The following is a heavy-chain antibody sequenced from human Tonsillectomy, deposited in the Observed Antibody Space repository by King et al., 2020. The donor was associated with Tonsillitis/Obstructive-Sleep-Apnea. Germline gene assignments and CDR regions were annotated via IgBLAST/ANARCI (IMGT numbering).Heavy chain of an antibody. CDR1: GYIFTSYY. CDR3: AREGVVGARHVDY. V-gene: IGHV1-46*01. D-gene: IGHD1-26*01. J-gene: IGHJ4*02. CDR2: MNPSGST. Sequence: LQLVQSGAEVKKPGASVKVSCKASGYIFTSYYMHWVRQAPGQGLEWTGTMNPSGSTSYAQKFQGRLTLTRDTSTSTVYLELSSLRPEDTAVYYCAREGVVGARHVDYWGQGTLVTVSS.